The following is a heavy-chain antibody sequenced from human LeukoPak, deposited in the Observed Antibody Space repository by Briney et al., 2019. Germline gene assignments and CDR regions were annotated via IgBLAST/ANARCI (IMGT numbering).Heavy chain of an antibody. J-gene: IGHJ4*02. Sequence: SETLSLTCAVYGGSFSGYYWSWIRQPPGKGLEWIGEINHSGSTSYNPSLKSRVIISVDTSKNQFSLKVSSVTAADTAVYYCARVDGGSCDYWGQGTLVTVSS. CDR3: ARVDGGSCDY. CDR1: GGSFSGYY. V-gene: IGHV4-34*01. CDR2: INHSGST. D-gene: IGHD2-15*01.